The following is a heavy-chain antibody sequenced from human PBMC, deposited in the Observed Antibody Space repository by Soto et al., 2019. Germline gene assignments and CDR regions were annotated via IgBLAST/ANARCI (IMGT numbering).Heavy chain of an antibody. J-gene: IGHJ4*02. CDR1: SGSISSSNW. CDR2: IYHSGST. D-gene: IGHD6-25*01. Sequence: SETLSLTCAVSSGSISSSNWWSWVRQPPGKGLEWIGEIYHSGSTNYNPSLKSRVTISVDKSKNQFSLKLSSVTAADTAVYYCARVHEFTATAFFDYWGQGTLVTVSS. CDR3: ARVHEFTATAFFDY. V-gene: IGHV4-4*02.